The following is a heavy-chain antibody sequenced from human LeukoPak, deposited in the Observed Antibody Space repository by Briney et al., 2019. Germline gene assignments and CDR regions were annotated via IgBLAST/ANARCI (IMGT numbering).Heavy chain of an antibody. CDR2: ISAYNGNT. Sequence: GASVKVSCKASGYTFTSYGISWVRQAPGQGLEWMGWISAYNGNTNYAQKLQGRVTMTTDTSTSTAYMELRSLRSDDTAVYYCAKNSGSYAVRGDWFDPWGQGTLVTVSS. D-gene: IGHD1-26*01. CDR1: GYTFTSYG. CDR3: AKNSGSYAVRGDWFDP. J-gene: IGHJ5*02. V-gene: IGHV1-18*01.